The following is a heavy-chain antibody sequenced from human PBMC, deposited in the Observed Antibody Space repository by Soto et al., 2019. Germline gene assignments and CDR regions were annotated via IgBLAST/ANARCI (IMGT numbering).Heavy chain of an antibody. J-gene: IGHJ6*02. CDR1: GFTFSSYS. D-gene: IGHD3-16*01. CDR2: ISGSGGST. V-gene: IGHV3-23*01. CDR3: TTVGWELGYYYYYYGMDV. Sequence: GESLKISCAASGFTFSSYSMRWVRQAPGKGLEWVSAISGSGGSTYFADSVKGRFTISRDNSKNTLYLQMNSLRAEDTAVYYCTTVGWELGYYYYYYGMDVWGQGTTVTVSS.